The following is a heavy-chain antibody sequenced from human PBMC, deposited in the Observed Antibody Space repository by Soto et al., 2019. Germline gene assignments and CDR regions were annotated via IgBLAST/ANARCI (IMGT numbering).Heavy chain of an antibody. CDR2: SSGHGGDI. CDR3: AREYGGGPFAF. V-gene: IGHV3-23*01. D-gene: IGHD2-21*01. Sequence: EVQLLEFGGGLVRRGGSLRLSCAASGFIFSSYAMHWVRQAPGKGLEGVSGSSGHGGDIYYADSVKGRFTISRDTATSTLYLQMDSLIADDTAVYYCAREYGGGPFAFWCQGTLVTVSS. J-gene: IGHJ4*02. CDR1: GFIFSSYA.